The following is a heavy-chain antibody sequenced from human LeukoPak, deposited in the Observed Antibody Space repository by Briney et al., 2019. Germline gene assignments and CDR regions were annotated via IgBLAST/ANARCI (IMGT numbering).Heavy chain of an antibody. J-gene: IGHJ4*02. CDR2: IRYDGSNK. Sequence: GGSLRLSCAASGFTFSSYGMHWVRQAPGKGLEWVAFIRYDGSNKYYADSVKGRFTISRDNSKNTLYLQMNSLRAEDTAVYYCAKDSCPWEQQLVDCWGQGTLLTVSS. D-gene: IGHD6-13*01. CDR1: GFTFSSYG. V-gene: IGHV3-30*02. CDR3: AKDSCPWEQQLVDC.